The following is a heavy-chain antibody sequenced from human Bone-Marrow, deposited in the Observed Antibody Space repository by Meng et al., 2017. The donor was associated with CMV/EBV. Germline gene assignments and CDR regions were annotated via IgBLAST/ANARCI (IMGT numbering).Heavy chain of an antibody. CDR1: GYTFTGYY. D-gene: IGHD5-12*01. V-gene: IGHV1-2*02. CDR3: ARVVVATSINNWFDP. CDR2: INPNSGGT. Sequence: QVQLVPSGAEVKKPGASVKVSCKASGYTFTGYYMHWVRQAPGQGLEWMGWINPNSGGTNYAQKFQGRVTMTRDTSISTAYMELSRLRSDDTAVYYCARVVVATSINNWFDPWGQGTLVTVSS. J-gene: IGHJ5*02.